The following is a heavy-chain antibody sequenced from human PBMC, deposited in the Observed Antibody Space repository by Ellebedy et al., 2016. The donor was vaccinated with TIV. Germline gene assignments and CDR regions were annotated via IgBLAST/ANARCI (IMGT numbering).Heavy chain of an antibody. CDR2: IYHSGTT. Sequence: MPSETLSLTCAVSGGPISSTNWWTWVRQSPGKGLEWIGEIYHSGTTNYKSSLKSRVTMSVDKSKHQLSLNLSSVTAADTAVYYCARQNTRPFYFDSWGQGTLVTVSS. D-gene: IGHD1-1*01. V-gene: IGHV4-4*02. CDR1: GGPISSTNW. J-gene: IGHJ4*02. CDR3: ARQNTRPFYFDS.